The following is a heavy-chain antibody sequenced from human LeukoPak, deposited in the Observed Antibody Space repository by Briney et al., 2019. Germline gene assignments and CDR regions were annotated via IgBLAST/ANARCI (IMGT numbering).Heavy chain of an antibody. J-gene: IGHJ5*02. CDR1: GYTFTDYY. CDR3: ARVSPIYQLFFWFDP. D-gene: IGHD2-2*01. V-gene: IGHV1-2*02. Sequence: ASVKVSCKASGYTFTDYYVHWVRQAPGQGLEWMGWINANNGDTNYAQKFQGRVTMIRDTSISTAYMDLTRLRSDDTAVYYCARVSPIYQLFFWFDPWGQGTLVTVPS. CDR2: INANNGDT.